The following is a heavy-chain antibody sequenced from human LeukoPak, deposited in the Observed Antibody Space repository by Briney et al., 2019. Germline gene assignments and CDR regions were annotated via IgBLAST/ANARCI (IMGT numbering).Heavy chain of an antibody. CDR1: GYSISSGHY. CDR2: IYYSGST. Sequence: SETLSLTCAVSGYSISSGHYWGWIRQAPGKGLEWIGYIYYSGSTNYNPSLKSRVTISVDTSKNQFSLKLSSVTAADTAVYYCARASGYSYGRDAFDIWGQGTMVTVSS. J-gene: IGHJ3*02. V-gene: IGHV4-61*01. CDR3: ARASGYSYGRDAFDI. D-gene: IGHD5-18*01.